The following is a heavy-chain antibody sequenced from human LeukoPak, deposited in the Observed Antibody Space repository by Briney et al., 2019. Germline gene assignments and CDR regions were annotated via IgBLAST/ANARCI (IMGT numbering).Heavy chain of an antibody. J-gene: IGHJ4*02. Sequence: GGSLRLSCAASGFTFSSYAMHWVRQAPGKGLEWVAVISYDGSNKYYADSVKGRFTISRDNAKNTLHLQMNSLRAEDTAVYYCARDRLRLAPRTEFDYWGQGTLVTVSS. CDR1: GFTFSSYA. V-gene: IGHV3-30-3*01. D-gene: IGHD6-6*01. CDR2: ISYDGSNK. CDR3: ARDRLRLAPRTEFDY.